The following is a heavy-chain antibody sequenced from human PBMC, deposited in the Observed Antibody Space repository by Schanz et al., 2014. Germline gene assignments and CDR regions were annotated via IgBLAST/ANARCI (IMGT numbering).Heavy chain of an antibody. Sequence: QVQLRQWGAGLLRPSETLSLTCAVYGGSFSGYYWTWIRQPPGKRLEWIGEISHSGDTNFNPSLKSRVPIPVDSSKSQSSLRMNSLTAADTAIYYCARMYINLSQLSAFHYFDNWGPGTLVTVSS. V-gene: IGHV4-34*01. J-gene: IGHJ4*02. CDR2: ISHSGDT. CDR1: GGSFSGYY. D-gene: IGHD2-2*01. CDR3: ARMYINLSQLSAFHYFDN.